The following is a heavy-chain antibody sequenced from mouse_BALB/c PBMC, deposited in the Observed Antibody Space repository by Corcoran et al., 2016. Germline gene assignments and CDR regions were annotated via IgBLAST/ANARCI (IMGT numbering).Heavy chain of an antibody. D-gene: IGHD2-2*01. CDR3: ARGIYYGYGFAY. CDR2: INPNKGGI. Sequence: EVQLQQSGPELVKPGASVKISCKTSGYTFTEYTMHWVKQSHGKSLEWIGGINPNKGGISYNQKFMGKATLTVDKSTSTAYMVLRSLTSEDSAAYYCARGIYYGYGFAYWCQGTLVTVSA. V-gene: IGHV1-18*01. CDR1: GYTFTEYT. J-gene: IGHJ3*01.